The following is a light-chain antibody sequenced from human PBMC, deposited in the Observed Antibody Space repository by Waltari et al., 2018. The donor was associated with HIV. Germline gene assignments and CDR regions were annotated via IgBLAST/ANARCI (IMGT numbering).Light chain of an antibody. Sequence: QSALTQPASVSWSPGPSITISCTGTSSDVGSYNLVSWYQQHPGQVPTNMNYEVRKRPSGVSYRCTGSKSGDTASLTISGLQAEDEADYYCCSYAGSSTLIVGGGTKLTGL. CDR2: EVR. J-gene: IGLJ2*01. CDR3: CSYAGSSTLI. V-gene: IGLV2-23*02. CDR1: SSDVGSYNL.